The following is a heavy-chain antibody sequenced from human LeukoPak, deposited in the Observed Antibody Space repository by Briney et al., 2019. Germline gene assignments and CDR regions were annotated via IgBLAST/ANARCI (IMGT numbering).Heavy chain of an antibody. J-gene: IGHJ4*02. CDR3: ARGGLRYFDWLPKTYXFDY. D-gene: IGHD3-9*01. Sequence: SETLSLTCAVYGGSFSGYYWSWIRQPPGKGLEWIGEINHSGSTNYNPSLKSRVTISVDTSKNQFSLKLSSVTAADTAVYYCARGGLRYFDWLPKTYXFDYWGQXTLVTVSS. CDR1: GGSFSGYY. V-gene: IGHV4-34*01. CDR2: INHSGST.